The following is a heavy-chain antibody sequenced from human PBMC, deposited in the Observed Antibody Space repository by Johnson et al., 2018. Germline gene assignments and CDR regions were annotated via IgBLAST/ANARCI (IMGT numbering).Heavy chain of an antibody. V-gene: IGHV3-7*01. J-gene: IGHJ1*01. CDR3: ARVRALLGSASGPPH. Sequence: VQLVQSGGGLVQXGGSLRLXCAASGFTFSSYWMSWVRQAPGKGLEWVANIKQDGSEKYLVDSVKGRFTISRDNAKNSLYRQMTSLRAEETDGYYCARVRALLGSASGPPHWGQGTLVTVSS. CDR1: GFTFSSYW. D-gene: IGHD3-10*01. CDR2: IKQDGSEK.